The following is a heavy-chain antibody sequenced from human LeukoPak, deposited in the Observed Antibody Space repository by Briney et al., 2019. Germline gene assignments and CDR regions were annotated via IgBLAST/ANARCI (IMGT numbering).Heavy chain of an antibody. CDR3: ARGHRLRYFDWLLLSPYYFDY. CDR1: GGSLSGYY. V-gene: IGHV4-34*01. D-gene: IGHD3-9*01. Sequence: PSETLSLTCAVYGGSLSGYYWSWIRQPPGKGLEWIGEINHSGSTNYNPSLKSRVTISVDTSKNQFSLKLSSVTAADTAVYYCARGHRLRYFDWLLLSPYYFDYWGQGTLVTVSS. J-gene: IGHJ4*02. CDR2: INHSGST.